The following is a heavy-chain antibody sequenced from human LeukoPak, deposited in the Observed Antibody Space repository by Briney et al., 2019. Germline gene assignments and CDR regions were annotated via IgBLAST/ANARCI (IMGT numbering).Heavy chain of an antibody. Sequence: GESLKISCKGSGYSFTSYWIGWVRQMPGKGLEWMGIIYPGDSDTRDSPSFQGQVTISADKSISTAYLQWSSLKASDTAMYYCAIQATLGSGWSSYYFDYWGQGTLVTVSS. CDR3: AIQATLGSGWSSYYFDY. V-gene: IGHV5-51*01. D-gene: IGHD6-19*01. CDR1: GYSFTSYW. J-gene: IGHJ4*02. CDR2: IYPGDSDT.